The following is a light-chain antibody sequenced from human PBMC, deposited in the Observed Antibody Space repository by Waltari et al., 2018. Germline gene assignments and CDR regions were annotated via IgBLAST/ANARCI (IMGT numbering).Light chain of an antibody. Sequence: YRRHPGKRPKLIVLYVSKRPSGVSNRFSGAKSGDTASLTISGLQAEDEADYYCSSYTSSSTYVVFGGGTKLTVL. CDR2: YVS. J-gene: IGLJ2*01. V-gene: IGLV2-14*03. CDR3: SSYTSSSTYVV.